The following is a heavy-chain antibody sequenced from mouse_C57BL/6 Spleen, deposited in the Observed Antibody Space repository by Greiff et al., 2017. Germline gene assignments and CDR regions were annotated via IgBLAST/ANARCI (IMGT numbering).Heavy chain of an antibody. D-gene: IGHD4-1*01. J-gene: IGHJ4*01. CDR2: IHPNSGST. CDR3: ARVTGRAYAMDY. CDR1: GYTFTSYW. Sequence: QVQLQQPGAELVKPGASVKLSCKASGYTFTSYWMHWVKQRPGQGLEWIGMIHPNSGSTNYNEKFKSKATLTVDKSSSTAYMQLSSLTSEDSAVYYWARVTGRAYAMDYWGQGTSVTVSS. V-gene: IGHV1-64*01.